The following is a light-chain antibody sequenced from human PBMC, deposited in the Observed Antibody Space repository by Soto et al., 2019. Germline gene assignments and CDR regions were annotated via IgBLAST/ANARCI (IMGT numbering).Light chain of an antibody. Sequence: DIVLTQSPATLSLSPGERSTLSCMASQSVSSYLAWYQQKPGQAPRLLIYDSSNRATGIPARFSGSGSGTDFTLTISSLEPEDFAVYYCQQRSNWPRFTFGQGTRLDIK. J-gene: IGKJ5*01. CDR3: QQRSNWPRFT. CDR1: QSVSSY. CDR2: DSS. V-gene: IGKV3-11*01.